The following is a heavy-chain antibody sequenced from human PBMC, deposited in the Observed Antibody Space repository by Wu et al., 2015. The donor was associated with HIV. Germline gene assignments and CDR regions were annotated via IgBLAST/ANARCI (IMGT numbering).Heavy chain of an antibody. D-gene: IGHD6-13*01. V-gene: IGHV1-8*01. CDR2: MNPNSGNT. Sequence: QVQLVQSGAEVKQPGASVKVSCKASGYTFTSYDINWVRQVTGQGLEWMGWMNPNSGNTGYAQNFQGRVTMTRNTSISTAYMDLSSLTSEDTAVYFCTRVIHRRITTAGPDYYYYANGRRGAKGPRSPSP. CDR1: GYTFTSYD. CDR3: TRVIHRRITTAGPDYYYYANGRR. J-gene: IGHJ6*02.